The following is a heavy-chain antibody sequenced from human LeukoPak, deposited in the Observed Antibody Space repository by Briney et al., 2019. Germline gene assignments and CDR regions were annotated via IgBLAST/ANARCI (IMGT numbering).Heavy chain of an antibody. J-gene: IGHJ1*01. CDR2: INPDGRDT. CDR1: GFTFNRCW. D-gene: IGHD2-21*02. Sequence: GGSLRLSCVVSGFTFNRCWMDWVRQAPGKGLEWVAHINPDGRDTYYVDSVKGRFTISRDNAQNSMYLQMNSLRVEDTAVYYCTSWGDTTAEYFQRWGQGTLVTVSS. V-gene: IGHV3-7*01. CDR3: TSWGDTTAEYFQR.